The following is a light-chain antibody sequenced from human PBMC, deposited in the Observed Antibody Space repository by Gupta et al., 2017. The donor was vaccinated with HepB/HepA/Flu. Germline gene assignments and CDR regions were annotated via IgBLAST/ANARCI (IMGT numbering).Light chain of an antibody. V-gene: IGKV1-33*01. J-gene: IGKJ2*01. CDR2: GAS. Sequence: DIQMTQSPSSLSASVGDRVTLSCQAGQDIRSNLNWYHQRPGKAPKLLIYGASTLETGVPSRFSGTGSGTSSTLIIPSLQSEDFGTFFCQQFENLPYTFGQGTNLEI. CDR1: QDIRSN. CDR3: QQFENLPYT.